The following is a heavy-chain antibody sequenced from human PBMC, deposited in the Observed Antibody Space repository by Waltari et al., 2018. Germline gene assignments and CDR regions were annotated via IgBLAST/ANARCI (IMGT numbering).Heavy chain of an antibody. D-gene: IGHD3-22*01. CDR2: ISYDGSNN. CDR1: GFTFSSYA. Sequence: QVQLVESGGGVVQPGRSLRLSCAASGFTFSSYAMHWVRQAPGKGLEWVAVISYDGSNNYYADSVKGRFTISRDNSKNTLYLQMNSLRAEDTAVYYCARAEYYYDSSGYSNLDYWGQGTLVTVSS. V-gene: IGHV3-30-3*01. J-gene: IGHJ4*02. CDR3: ARAEYYYDSSGYSNLDY.